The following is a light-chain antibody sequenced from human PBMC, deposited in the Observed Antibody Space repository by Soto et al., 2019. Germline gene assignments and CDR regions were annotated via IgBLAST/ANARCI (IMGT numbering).Light chain of an antibody. V-gene: IGKV1-39*01. J-gene: IGKJ1*01. CDR2: AAS. Sequence: DLQMTQSPSTLSGSVGASVTMTCRASQTISSWLAWYQQKPGKAPKLLIFAASSLQSGVPSRFSGSRSGPDFTLTISSLQPEDFATYYCQQSYSSPPTFGQGTKVDI. CDR1: QTISSW. CDR3: QQSYSSPPT.